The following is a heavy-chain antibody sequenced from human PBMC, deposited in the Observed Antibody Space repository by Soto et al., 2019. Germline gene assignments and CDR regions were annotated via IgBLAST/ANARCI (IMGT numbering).Heavy chain of an antibody. V-gene: IGHV3-33*06. D-gene: IGHD1-1*01. Sequence: QVQLVESGGGVVQPGRSLRLSCAASGFTFSSYGMHWVHQAPGKGLEWVAVIWYDGSNKYYADSVKGRFTISRDNSKNTLYLQMNSLRAEDTAVYYCVKTGTTGRHDAFDIWGQGTMVTVSS. CDR2: IWYDGSNK. CDR3: VKTGTTGRHDAFDI. J-gene: IGHJ3*02. CDR1: GFTFSSYG.